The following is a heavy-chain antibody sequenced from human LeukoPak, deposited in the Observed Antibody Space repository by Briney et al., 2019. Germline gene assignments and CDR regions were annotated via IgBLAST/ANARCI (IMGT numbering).Heavy chain of an antibody. D-gene: IGHD6-13*01. J-gene: IGHJ4*02. CDR1: GYSFTTYW. Sequence: GESLKISCKASGYSFTTYWIGWVRQMPGKGLEWMGIIYPDDADTRYSPSFQGQVTISADESITTAYLQWSSLKASDTAMYYCARHGSGSSFDYWGQGTLVTVSS. V-gene: IGHV5-51*01. CDR2: IYPDDADT. CDR3: ARHGSGSSFDY.